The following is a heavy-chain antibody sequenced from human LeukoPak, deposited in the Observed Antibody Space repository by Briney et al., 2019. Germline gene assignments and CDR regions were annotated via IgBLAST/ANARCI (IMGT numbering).Heavy chain of an antibody. CDR1: GFTVNSNY. V-gene: IGHV3-66*01. J-gene: IGHJ6*02. CDR2: MCKGGNT. CDR3: ATYHRSRVAAVDYPAMDV. Sequence: QPGGSLRLSRAAPGFTVNSNYMSWVRQAPGKGLEWVSLMCKGGNTYYADSVKGRFTISRDNSKNTLYLQMNSLRAEDTAVYYCATYHRSRVAAVDYPAMDVWGQGTTVTGSS. D-gene: IGHD2-15*01.